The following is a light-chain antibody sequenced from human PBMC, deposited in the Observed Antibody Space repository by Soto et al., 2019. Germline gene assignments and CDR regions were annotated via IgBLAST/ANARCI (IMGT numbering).Light chain of an antibody. CDR3: QQYYRPWT. Sequence: DIGMTQSPDSLAVSLGERATINCKSSQSFLYSSNNKNYLAWYQQKPGQPPKLLIYWASTRESGVPDRFNGSGSGTDFTLTISSLQAEDWAVYYCQQYYRPWTFGPGTKVEIK. V-gene: IGKV4-1*01. CDR1: QSFLYSSNNKNY. CDR2: WAS. J-gene: IGKJ1*01.